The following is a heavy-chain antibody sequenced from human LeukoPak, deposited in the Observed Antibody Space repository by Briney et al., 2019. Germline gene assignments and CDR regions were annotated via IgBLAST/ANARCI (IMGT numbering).Heavy chain of an antibody. CDR3: ARVTGRYVWGSLDAFDI. D-gene: IGHD3-16*01. V-gene: IGHV4-61*01. CDR1: GGSISSSSYY. J-gene: IGHJ3*02. CDR2: IYYSGST. Sequence: SETLSLTCTVSGGSISSSSYYWSWIRQPPGKGLEWIGYIYYSGSTNYNPSLKSRVTISVDTSKNQFSLKLSSVTAADTAVYYCARVTGRYVWGSLDAFDIWGQGTMVTVSS.